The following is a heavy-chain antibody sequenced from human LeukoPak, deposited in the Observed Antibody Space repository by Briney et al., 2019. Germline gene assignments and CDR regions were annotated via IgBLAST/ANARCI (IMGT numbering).Heavy chain of an antibody. Sequence: ASVKVSCKASGYTFTTYAINWVRQAPGQGLEWMGWINTDTGDPTYAQGFTGRFVFSLDTSVSTAYLQISSLKAEDTAVYYCARGVGASYGQYYDYWGQGSLVTVSS. V-gene: IGHV7-4-1*02. J-gene: IGHJ4*02. CDR2: INTDTGDP. CDR3: ARGVGASYGQYYDY. D-gene: IGHD5-18*01. CDR1: GYTFTTYA.